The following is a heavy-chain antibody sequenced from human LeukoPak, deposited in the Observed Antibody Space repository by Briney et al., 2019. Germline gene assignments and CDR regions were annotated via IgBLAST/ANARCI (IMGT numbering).Heavy chain of an antibody. CDR1: GFTFANYW. D-gene: IGHD1-26*01. CDR3: ARVGGSWEPIL. Sequence: PGGSLRLSCAASGFTFANYWMSWVRQAPGKGLEWVANIRQDGSEKFYVDSVKGRFTISRDNDKSPLYLQMNSLRGEDTAVYFCARVGGSWEPILWGQGTLVTVS. J-gene: IGHJ4*02. CDR2: IRQDGSEK. V-gene: IGHV3-7*01.